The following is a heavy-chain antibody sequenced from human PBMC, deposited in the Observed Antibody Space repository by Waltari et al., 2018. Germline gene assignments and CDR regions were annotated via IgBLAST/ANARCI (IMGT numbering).Heavy chain of an antibody. CDR1: GYSISSGYY. CDR3: ARDSPLFFYSSSGQYSYNWFDP. V-gene: IGHV4-38-2*02. J-gene: IGHJ5*02. D-gene: IGHD6-6*01. Sequence: QVQLQESGPGLVKPSETLSLTCTVSGYSISSGYYWGWIRQPPGKGLEWIGSIYHSGSTYYNPSLKSRVTISVDTSKNQFSLKLSSVTAADTAVYYCARDSPLFFYSSSGQYSYNWFDPWGQGTLVTVSS. CDR2: IYHSGST.